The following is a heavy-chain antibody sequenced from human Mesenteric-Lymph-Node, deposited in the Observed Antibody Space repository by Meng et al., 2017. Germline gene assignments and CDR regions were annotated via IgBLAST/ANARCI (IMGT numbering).Heavy chain of an antibody. V-gene: IGHV1-69*13. CDR2: IIPIFGTA. J-gene: IGHJ5*02. Sequence: QVRLVQSGAEVNKPWASVKVSCKASGYTFTSYDINWVRQATGQGLEWMGGIIPIFGTANYAQKFQGRVTITADESTSTAYMELSSLRSEDTAVYYCARGELLYNWFDPWGQGTLVTVSS. CDR3: ARGELLYNWFDP. CDR1: GYTFTSYD. D-gene: IGHD1-26*01.